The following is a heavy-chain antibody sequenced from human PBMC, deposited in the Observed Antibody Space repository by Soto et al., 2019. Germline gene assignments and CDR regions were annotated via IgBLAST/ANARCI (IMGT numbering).Heavy chain of an antibody. CDR2: IYYSGST. Sequence: SETLSLTCTVSGGSISSGGYYWGWIRQHPGKGLEWIGYIYYSGSTYYNPSLKSRVTISVDTSKNQFSLKLSSVTAADTAVYYCSRVLSRDSSSYASNYFDYWGQGTLVTVSS. V-gene: IGHV4-31*03. J-gene: IGHJ4*02. CDR3: SRVLSRDSSSYASNYFDY. CDR1: GGSISSGGYY. D-gene: IGHD6-13*01.